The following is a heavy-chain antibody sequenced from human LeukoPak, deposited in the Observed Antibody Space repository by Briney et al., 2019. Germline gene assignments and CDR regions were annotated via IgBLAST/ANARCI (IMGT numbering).Heavy chain of an antibody. Sequence: SETLSLTCAVSGYSISSGYYWAWFRQPPGKGLEWIGSIYHTGSTYYNPSITSRVTLSVDTSKNQFSLKLSFVTAADAAVYYCTRSYIQPYWFVSWGQGTLGTVSS. D-gene: IGHD1-1*01. CDR3: TRSYIQPYWFVS. J-gene: IGHJ5*01. V-gene: IGHV4-38-2*01. CDR2: IYHTGST. CDR1: GYSISSGYY.